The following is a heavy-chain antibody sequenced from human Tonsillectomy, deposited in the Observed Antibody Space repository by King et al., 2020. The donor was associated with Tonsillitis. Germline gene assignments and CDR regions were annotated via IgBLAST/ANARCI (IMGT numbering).Heavy chain of an antibody. D-gene: IGHD6-13*01. Sequence: VQLVESGGGLVKPGGSLRLSCAASGFTFSSYSMNWVRQAPGKGLEWVSSISSSSSYIYYADSVKGRFTISRDNAKHSLYLQMNSLRAEDTAVYYCARVGGVAAAAHPFDYWGQGTLVTVSS. V-gene: IGHV3-21*01. CDR1: GFTFSSYS. CDR3: ARVGGVAAAAHPFDY. CDR2: ISSSSSYI. J-gene: IGHJ4*02.